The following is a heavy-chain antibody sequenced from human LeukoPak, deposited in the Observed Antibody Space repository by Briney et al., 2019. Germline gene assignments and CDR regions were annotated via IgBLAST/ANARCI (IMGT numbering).Heavy chain of an antibody. J-gene: IGHJ6*03. CDR1: GYTFTSYY. D-gene: IGHD6-6*01. CDR3: AKDLARRGLYSSSSDYYYMDV. V-gene: IGHV1-46*01. CDR2: INPSGGST. Sequence: ASVKVSFKASGYTFTSYYMHWVRQAPGQGLEWMGTINPSGGSTSYAQKFQGRVTMTRDTSTSTVYMELSSLRSEDTAVYYCAKDLARRGLYSSSSDYYYMDVWGKGTTVTVSS.